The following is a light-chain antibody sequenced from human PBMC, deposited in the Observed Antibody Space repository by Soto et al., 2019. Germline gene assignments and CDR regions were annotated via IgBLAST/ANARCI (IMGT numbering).Light chain of an antibody. CDR3: QQSYSTPYT. CDR1: QSISSY. J-gene: IGKJ2*01. Sequence: DIQMTQSPSSLSASVGDRVTITCRASQSISSYLNWYQQKQGKAPKLLIYGASSLQSGVPSRFSGSGSGTDFTLTIGSLQPEDFATYYCQQSYSTPYTFGQGTKVDIK. CDR2: GAS. V-gene: IGKV1-39*01.